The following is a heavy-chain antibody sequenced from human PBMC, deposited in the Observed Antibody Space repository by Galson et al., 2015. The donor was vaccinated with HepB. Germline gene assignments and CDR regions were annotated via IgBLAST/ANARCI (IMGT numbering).Heavy chain of an antibody. Sequence: SLRLSCAASGFTFDDYAMHWVRQAPGKGLEWVSGISWNSGSIDYADSVKGRFTISRDNAKNSLYLQMNSLRTEDTALYYCAKDPYSNNWYGLFDYWGQGTLVTVSS. CDR2: ISWNSGSI. CDR3: AKDPYSNNWYGLFDY. CDR1: GFTFDDYA. V-gene: IGHV3-9*01. J-gene: IGHJ4*02. D-gene: IGHD6-13*01.